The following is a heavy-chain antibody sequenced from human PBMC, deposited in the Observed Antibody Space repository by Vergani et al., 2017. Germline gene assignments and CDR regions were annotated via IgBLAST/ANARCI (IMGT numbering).Heavy chain of an antibody. CDR1: GFNFGEYG. D-gene: IGHD2-2*01. J-gene: IGHJ6*03. CDR3: AKDAKDCSSXSCYPYYYYYYMDV. CDR2: ISGSGGST. V-gene: IGHV3-23*04. Sequence: EVQLVESGGDLVQPGRSLRLSCQTSGFNFGEYGVSWVRQAPGKGLEWVSAISGSGGSTYYADSVKGRFTISRDNSKNTLYLQMNSLRAEDTAVYYCAKDAKDCSSXSCYPYYYYYYMDVWGKGTTVTVSS.